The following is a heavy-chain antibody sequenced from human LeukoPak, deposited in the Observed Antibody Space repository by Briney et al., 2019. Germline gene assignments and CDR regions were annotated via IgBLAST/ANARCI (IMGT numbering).Heavy chain of an antibody. CDR1: GYTFTSYG. J-gene: IGHJ4*02. V-gene: IGHV1-18*01. D-gene: IGHD2-2*01. CDR2: ISAYNGNT. Sequence: VASVKVSCKASGYTFTSYGISWVRQAPGQGLEWMGWISAYNGNTNYAQKLQGRATMTTDTSTSTAYMELRSLRSDDTAVYYCARPRSYCSSTSCWGEFDYWGQGTLVTVSS. CDR3: ARPRSYCSSTSCWGEFDY.